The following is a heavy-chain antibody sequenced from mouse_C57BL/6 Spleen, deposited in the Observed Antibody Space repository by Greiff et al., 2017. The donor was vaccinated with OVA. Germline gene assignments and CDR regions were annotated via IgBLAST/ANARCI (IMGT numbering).Heavy chain of an antibody. CDR1: GFTFSDYG. Sequence: EVKLVESGGGLVKPGGSLKLSCAASGFTFSDYGMHWVRQAPEKGLEWVAYISSGSSTIYYADTVKGRFTISRDNAKNTLFLQMTSLRSEDTAMYYCARSNWDEGPAWFAYWGQGTLVTVSA. V-gene: IGHV5-17*01. CDR2: ISSGSSTI. J-gene: IGHJ3*01. D-gene: IGHD4-1*01. CDR3: ARSNWDEGPAWFAY.